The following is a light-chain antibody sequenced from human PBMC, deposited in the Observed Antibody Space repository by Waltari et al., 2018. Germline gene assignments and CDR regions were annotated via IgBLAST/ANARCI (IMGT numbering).Light chain of an antibody. CDR1: QSISTY. V-gene: IGKV1-9*01. Sequence: DIQLTQSPSFLSASVRDRVTITCRASQSISTYLAWYQQKPGKAPKLLIYAASTLQSDIPSRLSGSGSGTEFTLTISSLQPEDFATYYCLHLNNFPLSFGGGTKVELK. CDR3: LHLNNFPLS. J-gene: IGKJ4*01. CDR2: AAS.